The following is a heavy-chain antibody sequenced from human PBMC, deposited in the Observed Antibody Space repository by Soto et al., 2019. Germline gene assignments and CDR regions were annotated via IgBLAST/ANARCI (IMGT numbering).Heavy chain of an antibody. D-gene: IGHD3-9*01. V-gene: IGHV3-23*01. CDR1: GVTFSSYA. CDR2: ISGSGGST. Sequence: PGGSLRLSCAASGVTFSSYAMSWVRQAPGKGLEWVSAISGSGGSTYYADSVKGRFTISRDNSKNTLYLQMNSLRAEDTAVYYCAKGGLPRGATYYDILTGFDFDYWGQGTLVTVSS. J-gene: IGHJ4*02. CDR3: AKGGLPRGATYYDILTGFDFDY.